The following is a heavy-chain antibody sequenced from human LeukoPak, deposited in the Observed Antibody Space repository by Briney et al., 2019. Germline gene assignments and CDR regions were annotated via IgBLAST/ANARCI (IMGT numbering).Heavy chain of an antibody. V-gene: IGHV3-30*19. D-gene: IGHD5-12*01. Sequence: PGGSLRLSCAASGFTLSNYGLHWVRQAPGKGLEWVAVISYDGSNKYYADSVKGRFTISRDNSKNTLYLQMNSLRAEDTAVYYCARTIGTDYSGYDKGGKGPFDYWGQGTLVTVSS. J-gene: IGHJ4*02. CDR2: ISYDGSNK. CDR3: ARTIGTDYSGYDKGGKGPFDY. CDR1: GFTLSNYG.